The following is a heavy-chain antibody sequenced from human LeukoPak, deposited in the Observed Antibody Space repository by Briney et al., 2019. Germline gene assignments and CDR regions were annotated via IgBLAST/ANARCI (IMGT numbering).Heavy chain of an antibody. Sequence: ASVKVSCKASGYTFINYFMYWVRPAPGQGLESMGIINLSAGSINSAQKFQGKITVTRDLSTSTLYLELSSLTSEYTAVYYCARLTRNAGPFDYWGQGTRVTVSS. J-gene: IGHJ4*02. CDR2: INLSAGSI. V-gene: IGHV1-46*01. D-gene: IGHD6-13*01. CDR3: ARLTRNAGPFDY. CDR1: GYTFINYF.